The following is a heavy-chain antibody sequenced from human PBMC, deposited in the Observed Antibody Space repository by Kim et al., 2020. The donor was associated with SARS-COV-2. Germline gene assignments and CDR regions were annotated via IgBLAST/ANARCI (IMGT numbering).Heavy chain of an antibody. CDR2: IYPILGIG. CDR1: GCTFSSYA. Sequence: SVKVSCKASGCTFSSYAISWVRQAPGQGLEWMGRIYPILGIGNYAQKFQGRVTITGDKSTSTAYMELSSLRSEDTAVYYCARGEAYCRSISCYVDLVDP. CDR3: ARGEAYCRSISCYVDLVDP. V-gene: IGHV1-69*04. J-gene: IGHJ5*02. D-gene: IGHD2-2*01.